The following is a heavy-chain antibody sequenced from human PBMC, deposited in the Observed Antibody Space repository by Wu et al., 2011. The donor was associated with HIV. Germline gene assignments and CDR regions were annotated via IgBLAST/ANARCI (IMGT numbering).Heavy chain of an antibody. CDR1: GYTFTSYY. CDR3: ARSYSSGWYGAFDI. CDR2: INPSGGST. J-gene: IGHJ3*02. Sequence: QVQLVQSGAEVKKPGASVKVSCKASGYTFTSYYMHWVRQAPGQGLEWMGIINPSGGSTSYAQKFQGRVTMTRDTSTSTVYMELSSLRSEDTAVYYCARSYSSGWYGAFDIWGQGDNGHRLF. V-gene: IGHV1-46*01. D-gene: IGHD6-19*01.